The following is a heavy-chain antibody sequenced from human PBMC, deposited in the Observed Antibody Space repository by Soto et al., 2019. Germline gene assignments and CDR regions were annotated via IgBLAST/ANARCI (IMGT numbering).Heavy chain of an antibody. CDR1: GFTFSTFA. D-gene: IGHD3-16*01. Sequence: QMQLVESGGGVVQPGRSLRLSCAASGFTFSTFAMNWVRQAPGKGLEWVSVISYDGSNKYYADSVKGRFTISRDNSKNTLYLQMNSLRTEDTAVYYCASWGGRPGDYWGQGALVTVSS. CDR3: ASWGGRPGDY. CDR2: ISYDGSNK. V-gene: IGHV3-30-3*01. J-gene: IGHJ4*02.